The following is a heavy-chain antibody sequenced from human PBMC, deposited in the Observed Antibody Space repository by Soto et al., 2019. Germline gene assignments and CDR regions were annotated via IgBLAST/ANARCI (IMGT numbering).Heavy chain of an antibody. V-gene: IGHV3-30*18. CDR1: GSTFSSYG. D-gene: IGHD3-22*01. J-gene: IGHJ4*02. CDR3: AKDTYYHDSSGYYVFDY. Sequence: HPGGSLRLSCAASGSTFSSYGMHWVRPAPGKGLEWVAAISYAGSNKNYADSVKGRFTISRDNSKNTLYLQMDSLRDEDTAVYYCAKDTYYHDSSGYYVFDYWGQGTLVTVSS. CDR2: ISYAGSNK.